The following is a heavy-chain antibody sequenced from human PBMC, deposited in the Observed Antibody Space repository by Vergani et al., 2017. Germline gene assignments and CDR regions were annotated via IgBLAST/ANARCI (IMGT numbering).Heavy chain of an antibody. CDR2: INPTTGNP. V-gene: IGHV7-4-1*01. J-gene: IGHJ4*02. D-gene: IGHD6-19*01. CDR1: GYSFNNYA. Sequence: QEQLVQSGSELKKPGASVKVSCKASGYSFNNYAIHWVRQAPGQGLEWMGWINPTTGNPTYARAVTGRFVFSLDTSISTAYLQLGSLKAEDTAVYCCARAKRGRLAVGATDSWGQGTLLTVPS. CDR3: ARAKRGRLAVGATDS.